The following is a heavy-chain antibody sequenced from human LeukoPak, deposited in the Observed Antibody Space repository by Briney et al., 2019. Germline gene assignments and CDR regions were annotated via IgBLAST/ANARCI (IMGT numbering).Heavy chain of an antibody. CDR3: AKKGYYDGSGYYMYYFDH. J-gene: IGHJ4*02. D-gene: IGHD3-22*01. CDR2: ISASGGST. CDR1: GFTFSSFA. V-gene: IGHV3-23*01. Sequence: GGSLRLSCAASGFTFSSFATSWVRQAPGKGLEWVSGISASGGSTYYADSVKGRFTISRDNSKNTLYLQMNSLRAEDTAVYYCAKKGYYDGSGYYMYYFDHWGQGTLVTVSS.